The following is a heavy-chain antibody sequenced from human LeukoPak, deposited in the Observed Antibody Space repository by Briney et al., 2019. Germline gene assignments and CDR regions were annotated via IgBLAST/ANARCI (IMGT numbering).Heavy chain of an antibody. CDR1: GGSISSSSYY. J-gene: IGHJ3*02. CDR2: IYYSGST. V-gene: IGHV4-39*07. D-gene: IGHD2-21*01. CDR3: ARGPQALFRKAIFAGGNAFDI. Sequence: KSSETLSLTCTVSGGSISSSSYYWGWIRQPPGKGLEWIGSIYYSGSTYYNPSLKSRVTISVDTSKNQFSLKLSSVTAADTAVYYCARGPQALFRKAIFAGGNAFDIWGQGTMVTVSS.